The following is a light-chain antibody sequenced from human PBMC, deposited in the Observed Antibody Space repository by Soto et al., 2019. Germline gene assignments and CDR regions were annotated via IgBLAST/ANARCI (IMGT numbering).Light chain of an antibody. CDR2: DVS. Sequence: DIQMTQSPSTLSASVGERVTITCRASQSVSNWLAWYQQKPGKAPKLLIYDVSSLESGVPSRFSGSGSGTEFILTISSLQPDDFATYSCQHYDSYSRTFDQGTKVDIK. J-gene: IGKJ1*01. CDR1: QSVSNW. V-gene: IGKV1-5*01. CDR3: QHYDSYSRT.